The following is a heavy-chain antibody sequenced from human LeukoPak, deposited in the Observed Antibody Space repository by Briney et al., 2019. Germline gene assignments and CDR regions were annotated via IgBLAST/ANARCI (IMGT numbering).Heavy chain of an antibody. CDR3: ARDPSSSSGYHAHFDS. CDR2: ISCYNGDT. V-gene: IGHV1-18*01. CDR1: GYTFTHHG. Sequence: ASVKVSCKASGYTFTHHGISWVRQAPGQGLEWMGWISCYNGDTIYAQNVQDRVTMTTDASTRTAYIELRSLRSDDTAMYYCARDPSSSSGYHAHFDSWGQGTLVTVSS. J-gene: IGHJ4*02. D-gene: IGHD3-22*01.